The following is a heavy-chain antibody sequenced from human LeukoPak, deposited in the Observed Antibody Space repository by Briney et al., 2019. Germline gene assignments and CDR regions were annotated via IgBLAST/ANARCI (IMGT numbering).Heavy chain of an antibody. CDR1: GGSISSSSYY. V-gene: IGHV4-39*01. CDR3: ARRGYYYGSGSYFYYYYYYMDV. D-gene: IGHD3-10*01. J-gene: IGHJ6*03. Sequence: PSETLSLTCTVSGGSISSSSYYWGWIRQPPGKGLEWIGSIYYSGGTYYNPSLKSRVTISVDTSKNQFSLKLSSVTAADTAVYYCARRGYYYGSGSYFYYYYYYMDVWGKGTTVTISS. CDR2: IYYSGGT.